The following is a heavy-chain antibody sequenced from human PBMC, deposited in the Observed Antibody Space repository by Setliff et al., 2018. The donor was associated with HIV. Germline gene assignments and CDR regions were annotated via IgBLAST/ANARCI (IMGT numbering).Heavy chain of an antibody. CDR1: GGSISSHY. V-gene: IGHV4-4*07. CDR3: ARGYYDSRGYYYPFDY. D-gene: IGHD3-22*01. J-gene: IGHJ4*02. Sequence: SETLSLTCTVSGGSISSHYWSWIRQPAGKGLEWIGRIYPSGNTNYNPSLKSRVTISVDTSKNQFSLKLSSVTAADTAVYYCARGYYDSRGYYYPFDYWGQGTLVTVSS. CDR2: IYPSGNT.